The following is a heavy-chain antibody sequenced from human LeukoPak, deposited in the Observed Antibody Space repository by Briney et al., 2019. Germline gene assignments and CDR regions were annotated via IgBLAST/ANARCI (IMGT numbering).Heavy chain of an antibody. D-gene: IGHD5-12*01. V-gene: IGHV1-18*01. CDR3: AISMVAIAKRYYFDY. J-gene: IGHJ4*02. CDR2: ISAYNGNT. Sequence: GSSVKVSCKASGYTFTSYVISWVRQAPGQGLDGMGWISAYNGNTNYAQKLQGRVTMTTDTSTSTAYMELRSLRSDDTAVYYCAISMVAIAKRYYFDYWGQGTLVTVSS. CDR1: GYTFTSYV.